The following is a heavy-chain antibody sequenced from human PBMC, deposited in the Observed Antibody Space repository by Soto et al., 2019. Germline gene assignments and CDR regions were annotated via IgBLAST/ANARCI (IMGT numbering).Heavy chain of an antibody. CDR1: GGSISSSSYY. V-gene: IGHV4-39*01. D-gene: IGHD1-20*01. J-gene: IGHJ4*02. Sequence: SETLSLTCTVSGGSISSSSYYWGWIRQPPGKGLEWIGSIYYSGNTYYNPSLKSRVTISVDTSKNQFSLKLSSVTAADTAVYYCASGLEVYYFDYWGQGTLVTVSS. CDR3: ASGLEVYYFDY. CDR2: IYYSGNT.